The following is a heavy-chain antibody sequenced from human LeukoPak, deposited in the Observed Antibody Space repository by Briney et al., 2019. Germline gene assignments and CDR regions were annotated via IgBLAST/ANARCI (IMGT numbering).Heavy chain of an antibody. V-gene: IGHV1-2*02. D-gene: IGHD4-17*01. CDR3: ARGGIVHGDYNFHGLNYLDY. CDR2: INPNSGDR. CDR1: VYIFTDYD. J-gene: IGHJ4*02. Sequence: ASVTVSCTASVYIFTDYDINWVRQAPGQGLGWMGWINPNSGDRNYAQKFQGSVTMTRDTSISTAYMEVSGLRSDDTAVYYCARGGIVHGDYNFHGLNYLDYWGQGTLVTVSS.